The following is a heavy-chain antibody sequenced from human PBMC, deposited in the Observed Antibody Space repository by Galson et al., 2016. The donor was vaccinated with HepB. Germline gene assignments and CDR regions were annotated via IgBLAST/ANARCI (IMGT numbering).Heavy chain of an antibody. CDR2: ISSDGSFT. CDR1: GFKFSNFW. CDR3: TRQEVTSYSDAFDL. D-gene: IGHD2-21*01. Sequence: SLRLSCAASGFKFSNFWMHWVRHVPGKGLLWVSRISSDGSFTTYADSVKGRFTVSRENMRNTLFLKMDDLRAEDTATYFCTRQEVTSYSDAFDLWGQGTRVAVSS. J-gene: IGHJ3*01. V-gene: IGHV3-74*03.